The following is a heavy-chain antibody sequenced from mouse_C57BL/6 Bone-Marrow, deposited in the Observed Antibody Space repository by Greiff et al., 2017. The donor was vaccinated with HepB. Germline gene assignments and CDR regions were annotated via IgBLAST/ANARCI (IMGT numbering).Heavy chain of an antibody. CDR3: ASSSRGGEGAMDD. D-gene: IGHD1-1*01. CDR2: INPSTGGT. V-gene: IGHV1-42*01. CDR1: GYSFTGYY. J-gene: IGHJ4*01. Sequence: VQLKESGPELVKPGASVKISCKASGYSFTGYYMNWVKQSPEKSLEWIGEINPSTGGTTYNQKFKAKATLTVDKSSSTAYMQLQSLKTEDSAVYYCASSSRGGEGAMDDWGQGTTVTVAS.